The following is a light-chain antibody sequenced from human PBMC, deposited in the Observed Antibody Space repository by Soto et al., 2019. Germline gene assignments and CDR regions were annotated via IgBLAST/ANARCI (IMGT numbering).Light chain of an antibody. CDR2: DNN. V-gene: IGLV1-51*01. Sequence: QSVLTQPPSVSAAPGQTVTISCSGSSSNIGNEYVSWYQQLPGTAPKLLIYDNNQRPSGSPDRFSGTNSGTSATLGRTGLKTGDEAVYYCGTWEVGLSAVVFGGGTQLTVL. CDR3: GTWEVGLSAVV. J-gene: IGLJ2*01. CDR1: SSNIGNEY.